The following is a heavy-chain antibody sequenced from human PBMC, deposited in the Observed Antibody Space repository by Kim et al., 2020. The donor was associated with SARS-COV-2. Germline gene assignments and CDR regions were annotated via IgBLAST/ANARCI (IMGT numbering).Heavy chain of an antibody. V-gene: IGHV1-69*13. D-gene: IGHD6-6*01. CDR1: GGTFSSYA. CDR2: IIPIFGTA. Sequence: SVKVSCKASGGTFSSYAISWVRQAPGQGLEWMGGIIPIFGTANYAQKFQGRVTITADESTSTAYMELSSLRSEDTAVYYCARDEGVAARLEVYYGMDVWGQGTTVTVSS. J-gene: IGHJ6*02. CDR3: ARDEGVAARLEVYYGMDV.